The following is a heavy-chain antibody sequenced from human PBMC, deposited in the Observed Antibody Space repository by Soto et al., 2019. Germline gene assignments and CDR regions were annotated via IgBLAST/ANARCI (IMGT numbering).Heavy chain of an antibody. J-gene: IGHJ6*02. D-gene: IGHD3-3*01. CDR2: ISGSGGST. V-gene: IGHV3-23*01. CDR1: GFTFSSYA. Sequence: LSCAASGFTFSSYAMSWVRQAPGKGLEWVSAISGSGGSTYYADSVKGRFTISRDNSKNTLYLQMNSLSAEDTAVYYCAKGGEIRFLEWLLASDYYYGMDVWGQGTTVTVSS. CDR3: AKGGEIRFLEWLLASDYYYGMDV.